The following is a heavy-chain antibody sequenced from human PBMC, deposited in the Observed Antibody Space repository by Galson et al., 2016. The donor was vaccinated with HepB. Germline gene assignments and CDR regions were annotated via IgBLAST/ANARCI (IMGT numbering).Heavy chain of an antibody. CDR2: ISHDGDHK. CDR1: GFTFSRYA. J-gene: IGHJ4*02. D-gene: IGHD5-18*01. CDR3: ARDTAMVAYQFDH. V-gene: IGHV3-30-3*01. Sequence: SLRLSCAASGFTFSRYAMHWVRQAPGKGLEWVAVISHDGDHKYYVDSVKGRFTISRDNFKNTLYLQMNSLRAEDTAVYYCARDTAMVAYQFDHWGQGTLVTVSS.